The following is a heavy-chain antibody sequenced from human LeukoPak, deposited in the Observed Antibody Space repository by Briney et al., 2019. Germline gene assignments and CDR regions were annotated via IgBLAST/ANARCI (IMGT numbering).Heavy chain of an antibody. J-gene: IGHJ4*02. CDR2: IGPDGGTT. D-gene: IGHD6-13*01. V-gene: IGHV3-64*01. CDR3: ARGAQLTDY. Sequence: GGSLRLSCAASGFTFGTYGMHWVRQAPGKGLEYVSGIGPDGGTTYYAKSVKGRFIISRDNSKNMVYLQMGSLTVDDMAVYYCARGAQLTDYWGQGTLVTVSS. CDR1: GFTFGTYG.